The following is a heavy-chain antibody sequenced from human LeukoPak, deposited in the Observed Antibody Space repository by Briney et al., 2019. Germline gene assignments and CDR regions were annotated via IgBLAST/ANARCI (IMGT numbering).Heavy chain of an antibody. V-gene: IGHV1-2*02. D-gene: IGHD6-13*01. CDR1: GYTFSGYY. J-gene: IGHJ4*02. Sequence: GASVNVSCKASGYTFSGYYMHWVRQAPGQGLEWMGWINPNSGGTNYAQKFQGRVTMTRDTSISTAYMELSRLRSDDTAVYYCARYSSSRGTHFDYWGQGTLVTVSS. CDR3: ARYSSSRGTHFDY. CDR2: INPNSGGT.